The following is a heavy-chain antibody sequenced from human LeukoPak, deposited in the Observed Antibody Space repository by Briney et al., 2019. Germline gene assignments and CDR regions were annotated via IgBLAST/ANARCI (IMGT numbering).Heavy chain of an antibody. V-gene: IGHV3-20*04. D-gene: IGHD2-2*02. Sequence: GGSLRLSCAASGFTFDDYGMSWVRQAPGKGLEWVSGINWNGGSTGYADSVKGRFTISRDNAKNTLYLQMNSLRAEDTAVYYCARDEYCSSTSCYKLDYWGQGTLVTVSS. CDR3: ARDEYCSSTSCYKLDY. CDR1: GFTFDDYG. J-gene: IGHJ4*02. CDR2: INWNGGST.